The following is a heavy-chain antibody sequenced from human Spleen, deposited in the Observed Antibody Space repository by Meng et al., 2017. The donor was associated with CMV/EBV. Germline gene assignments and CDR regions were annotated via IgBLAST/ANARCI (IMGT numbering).Heavy chain of an antibody. D-gene: IGHD2-2*01. V-gene: IGHV3-23*01. CDR3: AKVQEYQLHTGYFGL. J-gene: IGHJ2*01. CDR1: GFSFSNYA. Sequence: GGSLRLSCIASGFSFSNYAMTWVRQAPGKGLEWVSTIGGSYTSYYADSVKGRFTISRDNSKNTLYLQMNSLRAEDTAVYYCAKVQEYQLHTGYFGLWGRGTLVTVSS. CDR2: IGGSYTS.